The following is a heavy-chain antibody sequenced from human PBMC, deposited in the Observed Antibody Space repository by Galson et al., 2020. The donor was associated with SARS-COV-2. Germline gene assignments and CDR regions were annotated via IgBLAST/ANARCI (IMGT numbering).Heavy chain of an antibody. CDR1: GFTFSSYS. J-gene: IGHJ6*02. D-gene: IGHD2-15*01. CDR2: ISSSGSTI. V-gene: IGHV3-48*04. CDR3: ARDSSTSGWSLYYYYYGMDG. Sequence: GESLKISCAASGFTFSSYSMNWVRQAPGKGLEWVSYISSSGSTIYYADSVKGRFTISRDNAKNSLYLQMNSLRAEDTAVYYCARDSSTSGWSLYYYYYGMDGWGQGTTGTVSS.